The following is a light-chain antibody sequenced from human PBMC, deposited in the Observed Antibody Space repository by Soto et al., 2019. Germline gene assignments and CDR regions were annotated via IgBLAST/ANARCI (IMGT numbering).Light chain of an antibody. CDR1: SSDVGGYNY. Sequence: QSVLTQPASVSGSPGQSITISCTGTSSDVGGYNYVSRYQQHPGKAPKLIIYEVSNRPSGVSNRFSGSKSGNTASLTISGLQAEDEADYYCSSYTSSSTRVFGTGTKVTVL. CDR3: SSYTSSSTRV. J-gene: IGLJ1*01. CDR2: EVS. V-gene: IGLV2-14*01.